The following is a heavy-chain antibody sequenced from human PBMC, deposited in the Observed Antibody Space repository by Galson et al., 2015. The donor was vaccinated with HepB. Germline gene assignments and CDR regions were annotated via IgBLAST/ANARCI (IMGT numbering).Heavy chain of an antibody. Sequence: SLRLSCAASGFTFNNYAMSWVRQAPGKGLEWVAVISYDGINKHYTDSVKGRFTISRDNSRNTLYLQMNSLRAEDTAVYYCAKASFHYGSGSYYTIDYWGQGTLVTVSS. J-gene: IGHJ4*02. CDR1: GFTFNNYA. CDR3: AKASFHYGSGSYYTIDY. V-gene: IGHV3-30*18. D-gene: IGHD3-10*01. CDR2: ISYDGINK.